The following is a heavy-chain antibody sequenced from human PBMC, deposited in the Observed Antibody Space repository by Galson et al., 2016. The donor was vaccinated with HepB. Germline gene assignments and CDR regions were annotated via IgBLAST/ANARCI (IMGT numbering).Heavy chain of an antibody. CDR1: GYTLSSLY. CDR2: IDPSGGYT. Sequence: SVKVSCKASGYTLSSLYMHWVRQAPGQGLEWMGRIDPSGGYTVYAQTFPGRVTMTRDTSPSPVYMELSRLRNDDTAVYHCARAVDYGDPDALDICGQGTKVTVSS. CDR3: ARAVDYGDPDALDI. V-gene: IGHV1-46*01. J-gene: IGHJ3*02. D-gene: IGHD4-17*01.